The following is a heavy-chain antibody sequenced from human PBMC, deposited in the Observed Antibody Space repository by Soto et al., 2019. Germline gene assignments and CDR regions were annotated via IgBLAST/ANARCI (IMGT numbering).Heavy chain of an antibody. CDR3: AKDSTLYYYYYMDV. Sequence: EVQLVESGGGLVQPGRSLRLSCAASGFSFDDYAMHWVRQAPGKGLEWVSGITWNGGSIGYADSVKGRFTISRGNAKNSLYLQMNSLRAEDTALYYCAKDSTLYYYYYMDVWGKGTTVTVSS. V-gene: IGHV3-9*01. J-gene: IGHJ6*03. CDR1: GFSFDDYA. CDR2: ITWNGGSI.